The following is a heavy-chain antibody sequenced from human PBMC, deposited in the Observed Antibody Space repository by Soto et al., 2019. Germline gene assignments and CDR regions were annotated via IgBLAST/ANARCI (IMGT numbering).Heavy chain of an antibody. V-gene: IGHV4-39*07. CDR1: GGSIISGSYY. CDR2: INNRGST. J-gene: IGHJ5*02. CDR3: AREKVFWSGYYTGKWFDP. Sequence: SETLSLTCTVSGGSIISGSYYWGWIRQPPGKGLEWIGSINNRGSTSYNPSLKSRVTISVDTSKNQFSLKLSSVTAADTAVYYCAREKVFWSGYYTGKWFDPWGQGTLVTVSS. D-gene: IGHD3-3*01.